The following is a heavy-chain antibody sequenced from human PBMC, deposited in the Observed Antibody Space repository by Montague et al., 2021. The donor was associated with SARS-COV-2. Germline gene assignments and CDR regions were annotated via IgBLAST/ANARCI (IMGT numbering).Heavy chain of an antibody. Sequence: SETLSLTCTVSGGSISGYYWSWIRQPPGKGLEWIGYLYYSGSTNYNPSLKSRVTISVDTSKNQFSLRLNSVTAADTAVYYCARHPPRSRYFFYLDVWGKGTTVTVSS. CDR3: ARHPPRSRYFFYLDV. V-gene: IGHV4-59*01. J-gene: IGHJ6*03. CDR1: GGSISGYY. CDR2: LYYSGST.